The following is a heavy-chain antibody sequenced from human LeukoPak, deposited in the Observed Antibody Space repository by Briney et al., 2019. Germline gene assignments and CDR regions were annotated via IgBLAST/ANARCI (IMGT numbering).Heavy chain of an antibody. V-gene: IGHV4-59*08. CDR1: RDSISGSY. CDR3: NYHVRLGPFVY. CDR2: VYYSGSA. D-gene: IGHD3-10*01. Sequence: PETLSVTSTDRRDSISGSYASRGRQPPGKGLEWIGYVYYSGSANYNPSLKSRATISVDTSKNQFSLKLSSVTAADTAVYYYNYHVRLGPFVYWGQGALVTVSS. J-gene: IGHJ4*02.